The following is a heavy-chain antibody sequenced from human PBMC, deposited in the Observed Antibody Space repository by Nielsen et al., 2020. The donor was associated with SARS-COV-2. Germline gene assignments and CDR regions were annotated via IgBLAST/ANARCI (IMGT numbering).Heavy chain of an antibody. CDR2: VSSRGRVM. D-gene: IGHD4-17*01. Sequence: SLKISCAASGFTFDDHAMHWVRQAPGKGLEWVSGVSSRGRVMGYADSVKDRFTISRDNAKNSLYLEMNSLRTEDTALYYCAKDEGGGNYGPFDYWGQGALVTVSS. CDR1: GFTFDDHA. J-gene: IGHJ4*02. V-gene: IGHV3-9*01. CDR3: AKDEGGGNYGPFDY.